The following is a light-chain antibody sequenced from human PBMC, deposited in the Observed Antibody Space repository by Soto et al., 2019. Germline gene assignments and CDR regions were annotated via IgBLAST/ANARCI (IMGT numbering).Light chain of an antibody. Sequence: EIVLTQSPGTLSLSPGERATLSCRASQSVSSNYLAWYQQRPGQAPRLLIYGASTRATDMPGRFSGSGSGTEFTLTISSLQSEDFAVYYCQQYSNWPPITFGQGTRLEI. V-gene: IGKV3-15*01. CDR3: QQYSNWPPIT. J-gene: IGKJ5*01. CDR1: QSVSSN. CDR2: GAS.